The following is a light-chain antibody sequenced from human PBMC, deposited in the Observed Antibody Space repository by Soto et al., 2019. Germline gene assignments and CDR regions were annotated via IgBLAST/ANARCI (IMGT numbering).Light chain of an antibody. V-gene: IGLV2-14*03. CDR3: TSYTGNALYV. J-gene: IGLJ1*01. CDR1: SSDFGVSNY. CDR2: DVN. Sequence: QSALTQPASVSGSPGQSITVSCSGISSDFGVSNYVSWYQQHPGKAPRLIIFDVNNRPAGVSPRFSGSKSGDTASLTISGLQKEDEAHYFSTSYTGNALYVFGPGTKVTV.